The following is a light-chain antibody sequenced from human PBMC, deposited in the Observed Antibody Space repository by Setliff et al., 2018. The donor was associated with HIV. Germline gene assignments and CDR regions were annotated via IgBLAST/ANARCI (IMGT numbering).Light chain of an antibody. V-gene: IGLV2-14*01. Sequence: QSALTQPASVSGSPGQSITISCTGTSSDVGGYNYVSWYQQHPGKAPKLMIYDVSKRPSGVSNRFSGSKSGNTASLTISGLQAEDEADYYCSSYISSSTYVFGTGTRSPS. CDR2: DVS. CDR3: SSYISSSTYV. CDR1: SSDVGGYNY. J-gene: IGLJ1*01.